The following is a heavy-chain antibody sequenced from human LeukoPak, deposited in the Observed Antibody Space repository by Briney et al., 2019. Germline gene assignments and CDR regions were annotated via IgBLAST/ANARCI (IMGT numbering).Heavy chain of an antibody. D-gene: IGHD3-10*01. CDR3: AKDHYYGSGRGYYFDY. CDR1: GFTFSSYG. J-gene: IGHJ4*02. V-gene: IGHV3-23*01. Sequence: SGGSLRLSCAASGFTFSSYGMSWVRQAPGKGLEWVSAISGSGGSTYYADSVKGRFTISRDNSKNTLYLQMNSLRAEDTAVYYCAKDHYYGSGRGYYFDYWGQGTLVTVSS. CDR2: ISGSGGST.